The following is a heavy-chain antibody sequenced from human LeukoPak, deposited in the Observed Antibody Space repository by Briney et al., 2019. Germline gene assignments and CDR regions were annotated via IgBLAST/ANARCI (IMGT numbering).Heavy chain of an antibody. CDR1: GYTFTSYG. D-gene: IGHD2-2*02. Sequence: ASVKVSCKASGYTFTSYGISWVRQAPGQGLEWMGWISAYNGNTKYAQKVQGRVTLTIDTSTSTAYMELRSLRSEDTAVYYCARDGESRFYTYYYFMDVWGNGTTVTVSS. CDR3: ARDGESRFYTYYYFMDV. CDR2: ISAYNGNT. J-gene: IGHJ6*03. V-gene: IGHV1-18*01.